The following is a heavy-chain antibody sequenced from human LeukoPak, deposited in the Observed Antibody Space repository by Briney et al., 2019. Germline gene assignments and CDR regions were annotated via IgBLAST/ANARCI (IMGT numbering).Heavy chain of an antibody. D-gene: IGHD6-13*01. V-gene: IGHV1-18*01. J-gene: IGHJ5*02. CDR1: GFTCTSYG. CDR3: ARDRAAAGSRDRFDP. Sequence: ASVKLSCKASGFTCTSYGISWVRKAPRHGLQSLRSISAYNGNTNYAQKLQGRVITTTDTSTSTAYMELRSLRSDDTAVYYCARDRAAAGSRDRFDPWGQGTLVTVSS. CDR2: ISAYNGNT.